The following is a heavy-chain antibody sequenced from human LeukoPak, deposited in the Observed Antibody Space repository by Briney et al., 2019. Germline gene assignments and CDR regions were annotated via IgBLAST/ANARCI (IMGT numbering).Heavy chain of an antibody. Sequence: QAGGSLRLSCAASGFTFTSYSMSWVRQAPGKGLEWVSGTSDRGDYTYYADSVKGRFTISRDNSKNTLYLQMNSLRAEDTAVYYCAKDLDGGLHSYGAGCFDYWGQGTLVTVSS. CDR2: TSDRGDYT. D-gene: IGHD5-18*01. J-gene: IGHJ4*02. CDR3: AKDLDGGLHSYGAGCFDY. CDR1: GFTFTSYS. V-gene: IGHV3-23*01.